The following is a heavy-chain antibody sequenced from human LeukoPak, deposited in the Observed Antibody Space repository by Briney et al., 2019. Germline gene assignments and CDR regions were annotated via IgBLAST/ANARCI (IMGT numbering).Heavy chain of an antibody. D-gene: IGHD3-3*01. CDR2: ISSSGSTI. CDR1: GFTFSDYY. V-gene: IGHV3-11*01. CDR3: ARSEQHYDFWSGYSYLPFGP. J-gene: IGHJ5*02. Sequence: GGSLRLSCAASGFTFSDYYMSWVRQAPGKGLEWVSYISSSGSTIYYADSVKGAFTISRDNAKNSLYLQMNSLRAEDTAVYYCARSEQHYDFWSGYSYLPFGPWGQGTLVTVSS.